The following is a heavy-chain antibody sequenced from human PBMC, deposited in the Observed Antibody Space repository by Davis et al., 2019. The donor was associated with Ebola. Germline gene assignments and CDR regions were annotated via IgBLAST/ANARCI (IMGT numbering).Heavy chain of an antibody. CDR1: GYTFTSYG. V-gene: IGHV1-18*01. J-gene: IGHJ4*02. Sequence: ASVKVSCKASGYTFTSYGISWVRQAPGQGLEWMGWISAYNGNTNYAQKLQGRVTMTTDTSTSTAYMELRSLRSDDTAVYYCARDGNYYDSSGYYPIDYWGQGTLVTVSS. D-gene: IGHD3-22*01. CDR2: ISAYNGNT. CDR3: ARDGNYYDSSGYYPIDY.